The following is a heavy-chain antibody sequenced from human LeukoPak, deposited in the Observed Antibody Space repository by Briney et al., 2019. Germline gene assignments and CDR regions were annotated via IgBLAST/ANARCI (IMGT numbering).Heavy chain of an antibody. CDR3: ARADHGWYTFDY. V-gene: IGHV3-33*01. CDR2: IWYDGSNK. D-gene: IGHD6-19*01. J-gene: IGHJ4*02. CDR1: CFTFRSYA. Sequence: GGSLRLSCAASCFTFRSYAMHWVRQAPGKGLEWVAVIWYDGSNKYYADSVKGRFTISRDNSKNTLFLQMNSLRAEDTAVYYCARADHGWYTFDYWGQGTLVTVPS.